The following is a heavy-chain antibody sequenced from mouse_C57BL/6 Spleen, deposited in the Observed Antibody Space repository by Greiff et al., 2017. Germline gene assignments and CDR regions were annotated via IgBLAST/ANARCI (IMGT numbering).Heavy chain of an antibody. V-gene: IGHV1-64*01. J-gene: IGHJ2*01. D-gene: IGHD1-1*01. CDR2: IHPNSGST. Sequence: QVQLQQPGAELVKPGASVKLSCKASGYTFTSYWMHWVKQRPGQGLEWIGMIHPNSGSTNYNEKFKSKATLTVDKSSSTAYMQLSSLTSEDSAVYYCARSWKYYGSSYDFDYWGQGTTLTVSS. CDR1: GYTFTSYW. CDR3: ARSWKYYGSSYDFDY.